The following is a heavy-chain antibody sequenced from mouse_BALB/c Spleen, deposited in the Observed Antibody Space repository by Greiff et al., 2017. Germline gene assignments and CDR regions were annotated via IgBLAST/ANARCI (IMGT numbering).Heavy chain of an antibody. CDR2: ISSGSSTI. J-gene: IGHJ3*01. V-gene: IGHV5-17*02. Sequence: EVKLVESGGGLVQPGGSRKLSCAASGFTFSSFGMHWVRQDPEKGLEWVAYISSGSSTIYYADTVTGRFTISRDNPKNTLFLQMTSLRSEDTAMYYCARGDYGSSYGWFAYWGQGTLVTVSA. CDR1: GFTFSSFG. D-gene: IGHD1-1*01. CDR3: ARGDYGSSYGWFAY.